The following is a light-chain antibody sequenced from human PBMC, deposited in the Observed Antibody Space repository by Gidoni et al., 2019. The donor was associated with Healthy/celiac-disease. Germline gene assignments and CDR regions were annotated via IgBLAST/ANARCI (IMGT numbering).Light chain of an antibody. CDR3: QAWDSSTCV. Sequence: SYDRTQPPSVSVPPGQTASITCSGDKLGDKYACWYQQKPGQSPVLVIYQDSKRPSGIPERFSGSNSGNTATLTISGTQAMDEADYYCQAWDSSTCVFGTGTKVTVL. CDR2: QDS. CDR1: KLGDKY. J-gene: IGLJ1*01. V-gene: IGLV3-1*01.